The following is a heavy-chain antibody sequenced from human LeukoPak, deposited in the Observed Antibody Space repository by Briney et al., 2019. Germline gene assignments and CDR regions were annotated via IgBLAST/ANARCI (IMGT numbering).Heavy chain of an antibody. CDR2: ISYDGSNK. V-gene: IGHV3-30*18. CDR1: GFTFSSYG. J-gene: IGHJ4*02. Sequence: GGSLRLSCAASGFTFSSYGMHWVRQAPGKGLEWVAVISYDGSNKYYADSVKGRFTISRDNSKNTLYLQMNSLRAEDTAVYYCAKDRDVWGSLLDYWGQGTLVTVSS. CDR3: AKDRDVWGSLLDY. D-gene: IGHD3-16*01.